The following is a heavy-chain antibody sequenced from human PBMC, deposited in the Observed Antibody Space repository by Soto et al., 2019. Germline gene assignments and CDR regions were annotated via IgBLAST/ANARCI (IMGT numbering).Heavy chain of an antibody. J-gene: IGHJ6*03. CDR3: ARDHGVAVAGNLGGYYYYYMDV. CDR1: GFTFSSYG. CDR2: IWYDGSNK. Sequence: QVQLVESGGGVVQPGRSLRLSCAASGFTFSSYGMHWVRQAPGKGLEWVAVIWYDGSNKYYADSVKGRFTISRDNSKNTLYLQMNSLRAEDTAVYYCARDHGVAVAGNLGGYYYYYMDVWGKGTTVTVSS. D-gene: IGHD6-19*01. V-gene: IGHV3-33*01.